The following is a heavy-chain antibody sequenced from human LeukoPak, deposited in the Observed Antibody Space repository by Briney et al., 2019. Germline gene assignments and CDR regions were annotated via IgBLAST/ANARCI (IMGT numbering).Heavy chain of an antibody. V-gene: IGHV4-59*01. J-gene: IGHJ2*01. D-gene: IGHD6-19*01. CDR1: GGSISSYY. CDR2: IYYSGST. Sequence: SETLSLTCTVSGGSISSYYWGWIRQPPGKGLEWIGYIYYSGSTNYNPSLKSRVTISVDTSKNQFSLKLSSVTAADTAVYYCASSSLYNWYFDLWGRGTLVTVAS. CDR3: ASSSLYNWYFDL.